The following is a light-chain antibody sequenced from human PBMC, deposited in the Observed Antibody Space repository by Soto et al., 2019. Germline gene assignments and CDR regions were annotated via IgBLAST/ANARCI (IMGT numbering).Light chain of an antibody. V-gene: IGLV2-14*01. Sequence: QSALTQPASVSGSPGQSITISCTGTSSDVGGYNYVSWDQQHPGKAPKLMIYEVSNRPSGVSNRFSGSKSGNTASLTISGLQAEDEADYDCSSYTSSSTRVFGGGTKLTVL. CDR2: EVS. J-gene: IGLJ3*02. CDR1: SSDVGGYNY. CDR3: SSYTSSSTRV.